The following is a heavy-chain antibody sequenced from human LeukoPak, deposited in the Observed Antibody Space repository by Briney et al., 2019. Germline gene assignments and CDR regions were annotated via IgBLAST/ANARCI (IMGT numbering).Heavy chain of an antibody. Sequence: ASVKVSCKASGGTFSSYAISWVRQAPGQGLEWMGWISAYNGNTNYAQKLQGRVTMTTDTSTSTAYMELRSLRSDDTAVYYCARDKGHNWFDPWGQGTLVTVSS. V-gene: IGHV1-18*01. J-gene: IGHJ5*02. CDR1: GGTFSSYA. CDR2: ISAYNGNT. CDR3: ARDKGHNWFDP.